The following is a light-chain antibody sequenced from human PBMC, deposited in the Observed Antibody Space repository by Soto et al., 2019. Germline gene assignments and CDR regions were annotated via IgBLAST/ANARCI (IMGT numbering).Light chain of an antibody. V-gene: IGKV3-20*01. CDR2: GAS. CDR3: QQYGSPPYT. Sequence: EIVLTQSPGTLSLSPGERATLSCRASQSVSSSYLAWYQQKPGQAPRLLIYGASSRATGIPDRFSGSGSGTDFTRTISRLEPEDFAVYYCQQYGSPPYTFGQGTKLEIK. CDR1: QSVSSSY. J-gene: IGKJ2*01.